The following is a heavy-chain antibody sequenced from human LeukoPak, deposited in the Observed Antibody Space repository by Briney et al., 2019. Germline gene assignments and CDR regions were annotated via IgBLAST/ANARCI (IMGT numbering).Heavy chain of an antibody. CDR2: ISAYNGDT. D-gene: IGHD1-26*01. V-gene: IGHV1-18*01. J-gene: IGHJ4*02. CDR1: GYTFTHYG. CDR3: ARDLAFPGSYGSAEFYFDF. Sequence: PEASVKVSCKTSGYTFTHYGISWVRQAPGQGLEWVGWISAYNGDTKYAQSFQDKVTMTTDTSTSTAYMELRSLTSDDTAVYYCARDLAFPGSYGSAEFYFDFWGQGALVTVSS.